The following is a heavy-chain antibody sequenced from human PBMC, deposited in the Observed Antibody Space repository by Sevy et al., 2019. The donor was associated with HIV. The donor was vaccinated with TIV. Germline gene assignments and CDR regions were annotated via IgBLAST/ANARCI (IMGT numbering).Heavy chain of an antibody. CDR1: GFIFSDYW. CDR3: ARDDGTVGATADYYGMDV. D-gene: IGHD1-26*01. Sequence: GGSLRLSCAASGFIFSDYWMTRVRQSPGKGLEWVANINRDRSGKYYVDSVKGRFTISRDNPKKSLYVQMNSLRVEDTAVYYCARDDGTVGATADYYGMDVWGQGTTVTVSS. CDR2: INRDRSGK. V-gene: IGHV3-7*01. J-gene: IGHJ6*02.